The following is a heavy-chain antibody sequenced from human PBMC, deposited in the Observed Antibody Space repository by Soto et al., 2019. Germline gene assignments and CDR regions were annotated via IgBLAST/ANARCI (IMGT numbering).Heavy chain of an antibody. D-gene: IGHD1-26*01. CDR2: IYPGDSET. CDR3: AISGTNDHACDY. Sequence: PGESLKISCXGSGYSFSTYWIAWVRQMSGKGLEWMGIIYPGDSETRYSPSFDGQVTISADKSLTTAYLQWASLRASDTAMYYCAISGTNDHACDYWGQGTLVTVSS. V-gene: IGHV5-51*01. CDR1: GYSFSTYW. J-gene: IGHJ4*02.